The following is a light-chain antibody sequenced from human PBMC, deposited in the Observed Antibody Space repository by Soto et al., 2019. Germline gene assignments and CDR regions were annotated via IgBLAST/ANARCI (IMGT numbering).Light chain of an antibody. J-gene: IGLJ2*01. V-gene: IGLV2-14*01. CDR2: EAA. CDR1: SNDIGANNY. Sequence: QSALTQPASVSGSPGQSITISCTGTSNDIGANNYVSWYQHHPGKAPKILIYEAANRPSGVSHRFSGSKSANTASLTISGHQAEDEADYFCTSYTSTSTLVFGGGTKLTVL. CDR3: TSYTSTSTLV.